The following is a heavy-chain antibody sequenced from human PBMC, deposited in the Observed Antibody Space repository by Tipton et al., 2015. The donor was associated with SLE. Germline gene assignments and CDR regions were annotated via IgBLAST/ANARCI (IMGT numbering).Heavy chain of an antibody. Sequence: QVQLVQSGAEVKKPGASVKVSCKGSRYTFTDYYIHWVRQAPGQGLEWMGWIIPNSGYTTYAQKFQDRVTMTRDTSISTAYMELNRLISDDTALYYCARGWRRYYYGSGSSPPFDFWGQGTLVTVSS. CDR3: ARGWRRYYYGSGSSPPFDF. D-gene: IGHD3-10*01. V-gene: IGHV1-2*02. J-gene: IGHJ4*02. CDR1: RYTFTDYY. CDR2: IIPNSGYT.